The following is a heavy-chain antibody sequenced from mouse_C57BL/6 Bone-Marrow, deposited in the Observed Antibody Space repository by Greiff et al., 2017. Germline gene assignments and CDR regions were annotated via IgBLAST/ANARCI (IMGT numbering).Heavy chain of an antibody. CDR2: IRNKANGYTT. Sequence: EVQRVESGGGLVQPGGSLSLSCAASGFTFTDYYMSWVRQPPGKALEWLGFIRNKANGYTTEYSASVKGRFTISRDNSQSILYLQMNALRAEDSATYYCARYYGNLYCYAMDYWGQGTSVTVSS. V-gene: IGHV7-3*01. J-gene: IGHJ4*01. D-gene: IGHD1-1*01. CDR1: GFTFTDYY. CDR3: ARYYGNLYCYAMDY.